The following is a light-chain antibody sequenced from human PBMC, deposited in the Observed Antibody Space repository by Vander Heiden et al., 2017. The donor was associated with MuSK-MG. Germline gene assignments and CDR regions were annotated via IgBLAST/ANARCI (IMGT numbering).Light chain of an antibody. CDR2: AAS. CDR3: QQTDSTPRT. CDR1: QRIGNF. V-gene: IGKV1-39*01. J-gene: IGKJ1*01. Sequence: DIQMTQSPSSLSASVGDRVTLTCRASQRIGNFLIWYQQKPGKAPKVLMYAASSLLSGVPSRFSGGGSGTDFTLTISSLQPEDFATYYCQQTDSTPRTFGQGTKVEIK.